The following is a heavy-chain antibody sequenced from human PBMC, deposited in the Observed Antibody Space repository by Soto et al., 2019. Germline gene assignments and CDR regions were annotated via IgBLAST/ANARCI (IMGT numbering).Heavy chain of an antibody. V-gene: IGHV4-59*01. Sequence: SETLSLTCTVSGGSISSYYWSWIRQPPGKGLEWIGYIYYSGSTNYNPSLKSRVTISVDTSKNQFSLKLSSVTAADTAVYYCARTPRCSSTSCYKRDYYYYGMDVWGQGTTVTVSS. D-gene: IGHD2-2*02. J-gene: IGHJ6*02. CDR2: IYYSGST. CDR1: GGSISSYY. CDR3: ARTPRCSSTSCYKRDYYYYGMDV.